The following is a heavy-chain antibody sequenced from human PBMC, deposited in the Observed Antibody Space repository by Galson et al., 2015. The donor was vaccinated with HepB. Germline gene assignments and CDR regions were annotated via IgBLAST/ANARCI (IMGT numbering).Heavy chain of an antibody. CDR2: ISAYNGDT. Sequence: PVKVSCKASGYTFTSYGISWVRQAPGQGLEWMGWISAYNGDTHYAQKLQGRVTMTTDTSTSTAYMELRSLRSDDTAVYYCARGSDIIVGAERKSDYWGQGTLATVSS. CDR3: ARGSDIIVGAERKSDY. V-gene: IGHV1-18*01. J-gene: IGHJ4*02. D-gene: IGHD1-26*01. CDR1: GYTFTSYG.